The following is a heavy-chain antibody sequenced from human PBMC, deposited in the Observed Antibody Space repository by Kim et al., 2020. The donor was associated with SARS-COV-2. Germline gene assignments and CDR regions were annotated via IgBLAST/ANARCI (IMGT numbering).Heavy chain of an antibody. CDR1: GFTFSRFA. J-gene: IGHJ4*02. Sequence: GGSLRLSCAASGFTFSRFALNWVRQAPGKGLEWVSYIGSSGTTINYADSVKGRFTISRDSAKNSLYLQMNSLRAEDTAVYYCARVSGEATAGSYLYYFDYWGQGTLVTVSS. V-gene: IGHV3-48*03. CDR2: IGSSGTTI. D-gene: IGHD6-13*01. CDR3: ARVSGEATAGSYLYYFDY.